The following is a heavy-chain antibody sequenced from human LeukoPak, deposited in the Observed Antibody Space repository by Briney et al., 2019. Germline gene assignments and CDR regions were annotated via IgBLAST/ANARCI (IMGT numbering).Heavy chain of an antibody. CDR1: GFTFSSYG. Sequence: PGGSLRLSCAASGFTFSSYGMHWVRQAPGKGLEWVAVIWYDGSNKYYADSVKGRFTISRHDSENTLYLQMSSLKTEDTAVYYCTTDAGFSSKWYNYWGQGTLVTVSS. CDR3: TTDAGFSSKWYNY. D-gene: IGHD2-2*01. CDR2: IWYDGSNK. V-gene: IGHV3-33*01. J-gene: IGHJ4*02.